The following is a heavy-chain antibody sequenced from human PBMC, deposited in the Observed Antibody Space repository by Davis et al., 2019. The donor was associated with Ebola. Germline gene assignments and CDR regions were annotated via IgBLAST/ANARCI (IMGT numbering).Heavy chain of an antibody. D-gene: IGHD2-15*01. Sequence: FTFNRDNSKNTLFLQMNSLKPEDTAMYYCAKDSVVVVAAPYGLDAWGQGTLVTVSS. J-gene: IGHJ5*02. V-gene: IGHV3-30*02. CDR3: AKDSVVVVAAPYGLDA.